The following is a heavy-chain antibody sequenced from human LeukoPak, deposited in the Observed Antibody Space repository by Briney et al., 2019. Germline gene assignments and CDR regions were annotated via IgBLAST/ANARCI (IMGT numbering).Heavy chain of an antibody. J-gene: IGHJ4*02. CDR1: GFTFSSYA. CDR3: AKAEYYYDSTGYRPQYYFDY. V-gene: IGHV3-23*01. CDR2: ISGSAGST. Sequence: GGSLRLSCAASGFTFSSYAMNWVHQAPGKGLEWVSAISGSAGSTYYADSVKGRFTISRDNSKNTLYLQMNSLRAEDTAVYYCAKAEYYYDSTGYRPQYYFDYWGQGTLVTVSS. D-gene: IGHD3-22*01.